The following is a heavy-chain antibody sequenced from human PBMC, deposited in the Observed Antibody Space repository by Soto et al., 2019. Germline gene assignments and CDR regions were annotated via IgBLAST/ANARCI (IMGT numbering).Heavy chain of an antibody. CDR2: IYPGDSDT. D-gene: IGHD1-26*01. J-gene: IGHJ4*02. CDR3: ARTLVTEGRSGVPYFDY. V-gene: IGHV5-51*01. Sequence: GESLKISCKGSGYSFTSYWIGWVRQMPGKGLEWMGIIYPGDSDTRYSPSFQGQVTISADKSISTAYLQWSSLKASDTAMYYCARTLVTEGRSGVPYFDYWGQGTLVTVSS. CDR1: GYSFTSYW.